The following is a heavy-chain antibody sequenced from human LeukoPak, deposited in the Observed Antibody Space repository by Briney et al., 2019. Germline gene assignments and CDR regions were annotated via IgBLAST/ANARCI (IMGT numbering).Heavy chain of an antibody. J-gene: IGHJ3*02. Sequence: GGSLRLSCAASGFTFSSYGMHWVRQAPGKGLEWVAVIWYDGSNKYYADSVKGRFTISRDNSKNTVFLEMNSLRAEDTAVYYCARGAPVVVVISDAFDILGQGTMVTVS. D-gene: IGHD2-21*01. CDR1: GFTFSSYG. CDR2: IWYDGSNK. CDR3: ARGAPVVVVISDAFDI. V-gene: IGHV3-33*01.